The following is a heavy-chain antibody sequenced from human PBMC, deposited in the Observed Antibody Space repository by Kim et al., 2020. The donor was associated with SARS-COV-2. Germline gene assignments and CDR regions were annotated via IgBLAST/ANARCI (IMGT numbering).Heavy chain of an antibody. CDR2: ISSNGGST. Sequence: GGSLRLSCSASGFTFSSYAMHWVRQAPGKGLEYVSAISSNGGSTYYADSVKGRFTISRDNSKNTLYLQMSSLRAEDTAVYYCRHMYSSSDFYYYGMDVWGQGTTVTVSS. CDR3: RHMYSSSDFYYYGMDV. J-gene: IGHJ6*02. D-gene: IGHD6-6*01. V-gene: IGHV3-64D*06. CDR1: GFTFSSYA.